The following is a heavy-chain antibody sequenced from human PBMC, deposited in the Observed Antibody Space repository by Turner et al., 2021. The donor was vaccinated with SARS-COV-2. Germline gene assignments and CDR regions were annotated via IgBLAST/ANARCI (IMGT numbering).Heavy chain of an antibody. CDR2: INSDGSST. D-gene: IGHD2-2*01. CDR3: ARVPSVYYLGMDV. CDR1: GFTFSSSW. J-gene: IGHJ6*02. Sequence: EVQLVESGGGLVQPGGSRRLSCAASGFTFSSSWMHWVRQAPGEGLVWVSRINSDGSSTSYADSVKGRFTISRDNAKNTLYLQMNSLRAEDTAVYYCARVPSVYYLGMDVWGQGTTVTVSS. V-gene: IGHV3-74*02.